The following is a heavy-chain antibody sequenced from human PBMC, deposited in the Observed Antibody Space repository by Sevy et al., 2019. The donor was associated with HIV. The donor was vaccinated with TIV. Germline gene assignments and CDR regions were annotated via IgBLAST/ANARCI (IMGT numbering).Heavy chain of an antibody. V-gene: IGHV1-46*01. J-gene: IGHJ6*02. CDR2: INPSGGST. Sequence: VSVKVSCKASGYTFTSYYMHWVRQAPGQGLEWMGIINPSGGSTSYAQKFQGRVTMTRDTSTSTVYMELSSLRSEDTAVYYCARRWTGTFTEDYGMDVWGQGTTVTVSS. CDR3: ARRWTGTFTEDYGMDV. CDR1: GYTFTSYY. D-gene: IGHD1-7*01.